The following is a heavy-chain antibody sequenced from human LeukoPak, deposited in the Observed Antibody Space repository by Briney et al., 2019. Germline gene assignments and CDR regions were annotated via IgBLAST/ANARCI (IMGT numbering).Heavy chain of an antibody. Sequence: GGSLRLSCAASGFTLSSYWMSWVRQAPGKGLEWVANIKQDGSEKYYVDSVKGRFTISRDNAKNSLYLQMNSLRAEDTAVYYCARSYWMATPFDYWGQGTLVTVSS. CDR1: GFTLSSYW. J-gene: IGHJ4*02. V-gene: IGHV3-7*01. CDR2: IKQDGSEK. CDR3: ARSYWMATPFDY. D-gene: IGHD5-24*01.